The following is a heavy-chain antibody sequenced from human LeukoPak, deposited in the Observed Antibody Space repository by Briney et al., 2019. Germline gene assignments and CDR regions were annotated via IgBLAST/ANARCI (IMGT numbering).Heavy chain of an antibody. V-gene: IGHV3-11*03. CDR3: ARTMVRGPGGHFDY. Sequence: GGSLRLSCAASGLTYRNYYFSWVRQAPGKGLEWISYISDDGSYANYADSVRGRFTISRDNAKNSLFLQMNSLRVEDTAVYYCARTMVRGPGGHFDYWGQGTLVTVSS. J-gene: IGHJ4*02. D-gene: IGHD4/OR15-4a*01. CDR1: GLTYRNYY. CDR2: ISDDGSYA.